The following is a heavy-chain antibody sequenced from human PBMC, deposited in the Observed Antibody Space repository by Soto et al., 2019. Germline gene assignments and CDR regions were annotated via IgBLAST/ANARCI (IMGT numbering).Heavy chain of an antibody. CDR3: ARGLSSGWYGIDY. D-gene: IGHD6-13*01. Sequence: PSETLSLTCAVSGGSISSSNWWSWVRQPPGKGLEWIGEIYHSGSTNYNPSLKSRVTISVDKSKNQFSLKLSSVTAADTAVYYCARGLSSGWYGIDYCGQGTLVTVPS. CDR2: IYHSGST. J-gene: IGHJ4*02. CDR1: GGSISSSNW. V-gene: IGHV4-4*02.